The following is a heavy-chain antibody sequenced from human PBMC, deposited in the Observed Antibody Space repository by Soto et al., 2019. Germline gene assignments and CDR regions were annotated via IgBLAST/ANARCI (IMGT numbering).Heavy chain of an antibody. D-gene: IGHD6-13*01. Sequence: QVQLQESGPGLVKPSETLSLTCTVSGGSISSYYWSWIRQPPGKGLEWIGYIYYSGSTNYNPSLKSRVPISVDPSNSQFSLKLSSVTAADTAVYYCARHPYSSSWYSNNWFDPWGQGTLVTVSS. CDR3: ARHPYSSSWYSNNWFDP. CDR2: IYYSGST. V-gene: IGHV4-59*08. CDR1: GGSISSYY. J-gene: IGHJ5*02.